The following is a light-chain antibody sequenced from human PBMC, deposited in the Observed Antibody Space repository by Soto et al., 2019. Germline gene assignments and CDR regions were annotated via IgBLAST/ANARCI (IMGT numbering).Light chain of an antibody. V-gene: IGKV3-11*01. Sequence: DIVLTQSPAILSLSPGERATLSCRASEDVGNSLAWYQQRPGQSPRLLIYDVSNSATGIPSRFSGSGSGADFTLTISSLEPDDFAVYYCQQRYNWPRTFGQGTKVDI. CDR1: EDVGNS. J-gene: IGKJ1*01. CDR2: DVS. CDR3: QQRYNWPRT.